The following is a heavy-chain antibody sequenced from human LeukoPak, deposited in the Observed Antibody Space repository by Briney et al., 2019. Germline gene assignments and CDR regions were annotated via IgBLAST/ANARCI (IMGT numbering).Heavy chain of an antibody. Sequence: GGSLRLSCAASGFTFSDYYMSWIRQAPGKGLEWVSYISSSGSTIYYADSVKGRFIISRDNAKNSLYLQMNSLRAEDTAVYYCASPTQLLWFGELASYGMDVWGQGTTVTVSS. CDR3: ASPTQLLWFGELASYGMDV. D-gene: IGHD3-10*01. CDR1: GFTFSDYY. CDR2: ISSSGSTI. V-gene: IGHV3-11*01. J-gene: IGHJ6*02.